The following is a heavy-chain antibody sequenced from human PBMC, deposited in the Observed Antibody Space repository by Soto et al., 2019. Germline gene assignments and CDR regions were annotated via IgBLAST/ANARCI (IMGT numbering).Heavy chain of an antibody. Sequence: SETLSLTCTVSGGSISSYYWSWIRQPPGKGLEWIGYIYYSGSTNYNPSLKSRVTISVDTSKNQFSLKLSSVTAADTAVYYCARVVELYPGNWFDPWGQGTLVTVSS. CDR2: IYYSGST. V-gene: IGHV4-59*01. CDR3: ARVVELYPGNWFDP. CDR1: GGSISSYY. D-gene: IGHD2-8*01. J-gene: IGHJ5*02.